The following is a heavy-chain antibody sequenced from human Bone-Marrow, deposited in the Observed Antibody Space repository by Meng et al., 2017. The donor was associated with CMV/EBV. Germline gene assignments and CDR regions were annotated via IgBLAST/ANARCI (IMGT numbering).Heavy chain of an antibody. D-gene: IGHD3-9*01. CDR3: ASSKTGYYSPFDY. CDR2: INPNSGGT. J-gene: IGHJ4*02. CDR1: GYTFTGHY. V-gene: IGHV1-2*02. Sequence: KASGYTFTGHYMHWVRQAPGQGLEWMGWINPNSGGTNYAQKFQGRVTMTRDTSISTAYMELSRLRSDDTAVYYCASSKTGYYSPFDYWGQGTLVTVSS.